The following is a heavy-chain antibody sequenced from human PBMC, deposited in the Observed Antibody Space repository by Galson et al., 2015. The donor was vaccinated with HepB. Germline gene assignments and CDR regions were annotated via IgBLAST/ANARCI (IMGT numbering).Heavy chain of an antibody. J-gene: IGHJ4*02. V-gene: IGHV3-66*01. CDR1: GFTVTSSY. CDR3: ARDSDDSRSSISY. Sequence: SLRLSCAASGFTVTSSYMHWVRQAPGKGLEWVSAIYSGGDTYYADSVRGRFTISRDNSKNTLYLQMNSLRAEDTAVYYCARDSDDSRSSISYWGQGTLVIVSS. D-gene: IGHD3-22*01. CDR2: IYSGGDT.